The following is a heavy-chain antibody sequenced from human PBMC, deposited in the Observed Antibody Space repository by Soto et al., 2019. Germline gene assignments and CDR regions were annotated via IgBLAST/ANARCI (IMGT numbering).Heavy chain of an antibody. CDR2: MNPNSGYT. V-gene: IGHV1-8*01. J-gene: IGHJ5*02. D-gene: IGHD6-25*01. Sequence: GASVKGSCKASGYTFTSYDINWVRQASGQGLEWMGWMNPNSGYTGYAQKFQGRVTMTRDTSISTAYMEVSSLRSEDTAVYYCARAANWFDAWGQGILVTVS. CDR3: ARAANWFDA. CDR1: GYTFTSYD.